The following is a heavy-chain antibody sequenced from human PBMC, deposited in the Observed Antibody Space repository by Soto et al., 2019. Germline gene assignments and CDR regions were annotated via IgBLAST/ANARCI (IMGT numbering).Heavy chain of an antibody. V-gene: IGHV3-23*01. CDR1: GFTFTSYG. CDR2: IARSGGNT. D-gene: IGHD6-19*01. CDR3: ARRDTSGSFYFDY. J-gene: IGHJ4*02. Sequence: GGSLRLSCAASGFTFTSYGMSWVRQAAGKGLEWVSSIARSGGNTYYADSVKGRFIISRDNSKNTLYLQMNSLRAEDTAVFYCARRDTSGSFYFDYWGQGTLVTVSS.